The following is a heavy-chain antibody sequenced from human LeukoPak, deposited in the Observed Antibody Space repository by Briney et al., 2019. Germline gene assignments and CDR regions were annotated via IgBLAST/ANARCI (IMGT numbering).Heavy chain of an antibody. D-gene: IGHD3-10*01. CDR2: ISSSGRTI. CDR1: GFIFSSYE. CDR3: ARGGIGEL. J-gene: IGHJ4*02. V-gene: IGHV3-48*03. Sequence: PGGSLRLSCVGSGFIFSSYEMSWVRQAPGKGPEWISHISSSGRTIDYADSVKGRFSISRDNDKSSLSLQMNSLRAEDTAVYFCARGGIGELWGQGTRVTVPS.